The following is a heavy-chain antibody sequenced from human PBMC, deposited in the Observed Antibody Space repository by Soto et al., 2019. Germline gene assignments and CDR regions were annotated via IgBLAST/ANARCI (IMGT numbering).Heavy chain of an antibody. V-gene: IGHV3-66*01. Sequence: GGSLRLSCAASGFTVSSNYMSWVRQAPGKGLEWVSVIYSGGSTYYGEYVKGRFTSSRNNSKNTPYLQMNSLRAEDTAVYYGANSPTWKDYYYYYMDVWGKGTTVTVSS. D-gene: IGHD1-1*01. CDR3: ANSPTWKDYYYYYMDV. CDR2: IYSGGST. CDR1: GFTVSSNY. J-gene: IGHJ6*03.